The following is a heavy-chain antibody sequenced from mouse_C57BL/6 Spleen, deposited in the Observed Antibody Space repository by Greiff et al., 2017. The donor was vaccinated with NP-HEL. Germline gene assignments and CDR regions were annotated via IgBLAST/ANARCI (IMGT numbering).Heavy chain of an antibody. CDR2: IDPSDSYT. V-gene: IGHV1-69*01. Sequence: QVQLQQPGAELVMPGASVKLSCKASGYTFTSYWMHWVKQRPGHGLEWIGEIDPSDSYTNYNQQFKGKSTLPVDKSSSTAYMQLSSLTSEDSAVYYCATAVVAPFDYWGQGTTLTVSS. J-gene: IGHJ2*01. CDR3: ATAVVAPFDY. CDR1: GYTFTSYW. D-gene: IGHD1-1*01.